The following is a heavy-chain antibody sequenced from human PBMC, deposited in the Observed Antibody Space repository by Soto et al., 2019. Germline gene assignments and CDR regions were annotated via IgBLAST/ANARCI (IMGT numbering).Heavy chain of an antibody. CDR2: IHYSGST. D-gene: IGHD2-8*01. CDR1: GDSIGTTHSY. CDR3: ARHEGNGNVWPLDY. Sequence: TLSLTCTVSGDSIGTTHSYWAWIRQSPGKGLEWIGNIHYSGSTYYMPSLRSRVTLSVDTSKNQFSLRLTSVTAEDTAVYYCARHEGNGNVWPLDYWGQGILVTVSS. V-gene: IGHV4-39*01. J-gene: IGHJ4*02.